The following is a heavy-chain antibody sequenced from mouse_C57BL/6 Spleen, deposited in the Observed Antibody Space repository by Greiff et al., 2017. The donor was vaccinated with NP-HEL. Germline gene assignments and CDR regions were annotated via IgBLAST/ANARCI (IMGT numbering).Heavy chain of an antibody. D-gene: IGHD1-1*01. Sequence: EVQVVESGGGLVKPGGSLKLSCAASGFTFSSYAMSWVRQTPEKRLEWVATISDGGSYTYYPDNVKGRFTISRDNAKNNLYLQMSHLKSEDTAMYYCARGLLRSTGAYFDYWGQGTTLTVSS. V-gene: IGHV5-4*01. J-gene: IGHJ2*01. CDR3: ARGLLRSTGAYFDY. CDR2: ISDGGSYT. CDR1: GFTFSSYA.